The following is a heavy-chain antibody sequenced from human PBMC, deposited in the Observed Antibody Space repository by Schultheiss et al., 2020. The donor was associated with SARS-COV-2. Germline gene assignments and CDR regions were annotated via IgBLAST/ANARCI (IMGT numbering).Heavy chain of an antibody. J-gene: IGHJ4*02. CDR2: ISGSGGST. CDR3: ARGGLYYYDSSGYYFDY. Sequence: GESLKISCAASGFTFSSYAMSWVRQAPGKGLEWVSAISGSGGSTYYADSVKGRFTISRDNSKNTLYLQMNSLRAEDTAVYYCARGGLYYYDSSGYYFDYWGQGTLVTVSS. D-gene: IGHD3-22*01. CDR1: GFTFSSYA. V-gene: IGHV3-23*01.